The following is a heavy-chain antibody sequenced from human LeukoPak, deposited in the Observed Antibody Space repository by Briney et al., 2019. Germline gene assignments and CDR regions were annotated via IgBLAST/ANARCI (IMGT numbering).Heavy chain of an antibody. Sequence: SETLSLTCAVYGGSFSGYYWSWIRQPPGKGLEWIGEINHSGSTNYNPSLKSRVTISVDTSKQQFSLKMSSVTAADTAVYYCARSNIVVVVAATPAGFDYWGQATLVTVSS. J-gene: IGHJ4*02. V-gene: IGHV4-34*01. CDR1: GGSFSGYY. CDR3: ARSNIVVVVAATPAGFDY. D-gene: IGHD2-15*01. CDR2: INHSGST.